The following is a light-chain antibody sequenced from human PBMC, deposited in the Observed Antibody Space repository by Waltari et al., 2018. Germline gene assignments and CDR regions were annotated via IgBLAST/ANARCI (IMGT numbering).Light chain of an antibody. CDR2: RDS. CDR1: IPNIGSHF. CDR3: APWDGRLNGWV. Sequence: QSVVTQPPSVSGTPGQRVTISCSGSIPNIGSHFVTWYQHVPGTAPKLLIYRDSQRPSGVPDRFSGSKSGTSASLAISGLLSEDEADYYCAPWDGRLNGWVFGGGTKLTVL. V-gene: IGLV1-44*01. J-gene: IGLJ3*02.